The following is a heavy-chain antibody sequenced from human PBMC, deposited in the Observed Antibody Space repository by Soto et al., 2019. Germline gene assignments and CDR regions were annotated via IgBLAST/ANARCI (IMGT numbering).Heavy chain of an antibody. CDR2: IGGYNGNT. CDR3: ATAIAATGPADS. Sequence: VQSGGEVKKPGASVKVSCKASGYTFSNNGFTWVRQAPGQGLEWMGWIGGYNGNTNYAPKFQGRVTMTEDTSTSTAHMELRGLRSDDTAVYYCATAIAATGPADSWGQGTLVTVSS. V-gene: IGHV1-18*01. CDR1: GYTFSNNG. J-gene: IGHJ4*02. D-gene: IGHD6-13*01.